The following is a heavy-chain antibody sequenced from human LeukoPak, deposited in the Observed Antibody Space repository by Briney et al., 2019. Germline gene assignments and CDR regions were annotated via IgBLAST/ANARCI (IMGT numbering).Heavy chain of an antibody. D-gene: IGHD3-9*01. CDR1: GFPFSSYA. CDR2: ISYDGSNK. CDR3: ARSHYDILTGYYPHWFDP. J-gene: IGHJ5*02. V-gene: IGHV3-30*04. Sequence: LRLSCSASGFPFSSYAMHWVRQAPGKGLEWVAVISYDGSNKYYPDSVKGRFTISSDNSKNTLYLQMNSLRAEDTAVYYCARSHYDILTGYYPHWFDPWGQGTLVTVSS.